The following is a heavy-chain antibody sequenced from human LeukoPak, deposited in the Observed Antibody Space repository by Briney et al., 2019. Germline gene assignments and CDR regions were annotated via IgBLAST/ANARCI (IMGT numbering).Heavy chain of an antibody. Sequence: PGGSLRLSCAASGFIFSSFSVNWVRQAPGKGLEWVSAISGSGGSTYYADSVKGRFTISRDNSKNTLYLQMNSLRAEDTAVYYCAKPDPLESYPDGWGQGTLVTVSS. D-gene: IGHD1-26*01. CDR3: AKPDPLESYPDG. CDR2: ISGSGGST. CDR1: GFIFSSFS. J-gene: IGHJ4*02. V-gene: IGHV3-23*01.